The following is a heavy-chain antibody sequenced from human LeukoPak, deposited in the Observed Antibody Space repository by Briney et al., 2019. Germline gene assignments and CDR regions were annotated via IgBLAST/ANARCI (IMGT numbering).Heavy chain of an antibody. V-gene: IGHV3-23*01. D-gene: IGHD2-2*01. J-gene: IGHJ4*02. CDR1: EFTFSSYN. CDR3: AKSIVVVAAALDY. Sequence: GGSLRLSCVAPEFTFSSYNMNWVPQGPGKGRGCVSVIIGSGDRSHYAGPVKGRFTISRDNSKNTLYLQMNSLRAEDTAVYYCAKSIVVVAAALDYWGQGALVTVSS. CDR2: IIGSGDRS.